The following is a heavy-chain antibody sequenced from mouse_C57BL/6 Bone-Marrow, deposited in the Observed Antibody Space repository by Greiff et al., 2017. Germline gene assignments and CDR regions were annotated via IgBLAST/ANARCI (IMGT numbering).Heavy chain of an antibody. Sequence: EVQLQESGPELVKPGASVKISCKASGYSFTDYNMNWVKQSNGKSLEWIGVINPNHGTTSYNQKFKGKATLTVDQSSSTAYMQLNSLTSKDSSVYFGARSYEYDYAMDYWGQGTSVTVSS. D-gene: IGHD2-4*01. V-gene: IGHV1-39*01. J-gene: IGHJ4*01. CDR1: GYSFTDYN. CDR2: INPNHGTT. CDR3: ARSYEYDYAMDY.